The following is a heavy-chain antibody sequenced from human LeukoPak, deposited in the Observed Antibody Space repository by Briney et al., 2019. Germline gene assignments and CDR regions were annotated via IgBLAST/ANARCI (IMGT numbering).Heavy chain of an antibody. Sequence: PSETLSLTCTVSGGSTSSSSYYWGWVRQPPGKGLEWIGSIYYSGSTYYNPSLRSRVTISVDTSKNQFSLRLSFVTAADTAVYYCARHVRNIVLEPKPNWFDPWGQGTLVTVSS. CDR3: ARHVRNIVLEPKPNWFDP. D-gene: IGHD2-2*01. J-gene: IGHJ5*02. CDR2: IYYSGST. CDR1: GGSTSSSSYY. V-gene: IGHV4-39*01.